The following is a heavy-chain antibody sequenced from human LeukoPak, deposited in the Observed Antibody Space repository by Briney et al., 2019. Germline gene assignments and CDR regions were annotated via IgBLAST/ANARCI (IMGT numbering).Heavy chain of an antibody. CDR1: GFTFSSYW. CDR2: IKPDGSEG. Sequence: PGGSLRLSCAASGFTFSSYWMTWVRQAPGKGLEWVANIKPDGSEGSYVDSVKGRFTILRDNSKNLLYLQMNTLRVEDTALYYCARGWSFDICGQGTMVTVSS. D-gene: IGHD6-13*01. V-gene: IGHV3-7*04. CDR3: ARGWSFDI. J-gene: IGHJ3*02.